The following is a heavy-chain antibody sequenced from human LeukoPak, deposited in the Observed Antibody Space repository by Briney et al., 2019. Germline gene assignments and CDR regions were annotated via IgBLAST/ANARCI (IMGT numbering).Heavy chain of an antibody. CDR3: ARVYYYDKSGYRHFDF. Sequence: GGSLRLSCAASGFTFSNYYMSWVRQAPGKGLEWVANIKQDGSEKYYVDSVKGRFTISRDNAKNSLFLQMDSLRAEDTAVYHCARVYYYDKSGYRHFDFWGQGTLVTVSS. V-gene: IGHV3-7*01. J-gene: IGHJ4*02. CDR1: GFTFSNYY. D-gene: IGHD3-22*01. CDR2: IKQDGSEK.